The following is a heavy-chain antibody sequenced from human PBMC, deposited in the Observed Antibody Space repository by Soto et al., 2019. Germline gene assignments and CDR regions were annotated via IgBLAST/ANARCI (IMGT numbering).Heavy chain of an antibody. CDR1: GGTFSSYA. V-gene: IGHV1-69*01. Sequence: QVQLVQSGAEVKKPGSSVKVSCKASGGTFSSYAISWVRQAPGQGLEWMGGIIPIFGTANYAQKFQGSVTITEDESTSTAYIDMSSLRSEDTAVYYCARGGTKRNDYSNYVLGYWSKGTLVTVSS. CDR3: ARGGTKRNDYSNYVLGY. J-gene: IGHJ4*02. CDR2: IIPIFGTA. D-gene: IGHD4-4*01.